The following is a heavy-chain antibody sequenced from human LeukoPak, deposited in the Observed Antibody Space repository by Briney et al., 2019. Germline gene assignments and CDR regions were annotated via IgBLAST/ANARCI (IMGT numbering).Heavy chain of an antibody. D-gene: IGHD2-8*02. Sequence: GGSLRLSCAASGFTFSSYWMTWVRQAPGKGLEWVSSISSTSAYIHYADSVKGRFTISRDNVDNVVYLEMNSLGAEDTATYYCARVAVSGPTGWFDSWGQGTLVIVSS. J-gene: IGHJ5*01. CDR3: ARVAVSGPTGWFDS. CDR2: ISSTSAYI. V-gene: IGHV3-21*01. CDR1: GFTFSSYW.